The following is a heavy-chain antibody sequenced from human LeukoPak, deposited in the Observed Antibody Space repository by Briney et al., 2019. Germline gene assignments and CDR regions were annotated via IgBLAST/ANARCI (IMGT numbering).Heavy chain of an antibody. CDR3: ARALSADYYDSSGYENWFDP. V-gene: IGHV1-8*01. J-gene: IGHJ5*02. D-gene: IGHD3-22*01. Sequence: EASVKVSCKASGYTFTSCDINWVRQATGQGLEWMGWMNPNSGNTGYAQKFQGRVTMTRNTSISTAYMELSSLRSEDTAVYYCARALSADYYDSSGYENWFDPWGQGTLVTVSS. CDR1: GYTFTSCD. CDR2: MNPNSGNT.